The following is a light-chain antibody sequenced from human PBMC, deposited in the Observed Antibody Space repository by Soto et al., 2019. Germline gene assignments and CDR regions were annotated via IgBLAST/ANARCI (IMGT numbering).Light chain of an antibody. V-gene: IGLV2-11*01. Sequence: QSALTQPRSVSGSPGQSVTISCAGTSSDVGGYNYVSWYQQHPGKAPKVMIYDVSERPSGVPDRFSGSKSGTTASLTISGLQAEDEADYYCCSYAGNSLVFGGGTKLTVL. J-gene: IGLJ2*01. CDR2: DVS. CDR3: CSYAGNSLV. CDR1: SSDVGGYNY.